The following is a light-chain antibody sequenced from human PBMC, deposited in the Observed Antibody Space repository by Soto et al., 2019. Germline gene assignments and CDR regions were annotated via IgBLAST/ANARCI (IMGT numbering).Light chain of an antibody. CDR1: QPIRND. Sequence: EVVLTRSPAILSLSPGETATLSCRAGQPIRNDLGWYQQRPGQAPRLLIYGASNRATGIPDRFSGSGSGTDFTLTITRLAPEDFAIYYCQKRAVWPLSFGGGTKV. CDR2: GAS. CDR3: QKRAVWPLS. V-gene: IGKV3-11*01. J-gene: IGKJ4*01.